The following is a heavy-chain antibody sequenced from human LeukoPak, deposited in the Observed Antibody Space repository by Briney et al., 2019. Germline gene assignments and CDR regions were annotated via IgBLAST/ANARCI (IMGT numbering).Heavy chain of an antibody. CDR3: AKSYSGNYNDAFGI. CDR2: ISSSSTYI. V-gene: IGHV3-21*04. J-gene: IGHJ3*02. D-gene: IGHD1-26*01. Sequence: GGSLRLSCAASGFTFSSYSMNWVRQAPGKVLEWVSSISSSSTYIYYADSLKGRFTISRDNAKDSLYLQMNSLRAEDTAVYYCAKSYSGNYNDAFGIWGQGTMVTVSS. CDR1: GFTFSSYS.